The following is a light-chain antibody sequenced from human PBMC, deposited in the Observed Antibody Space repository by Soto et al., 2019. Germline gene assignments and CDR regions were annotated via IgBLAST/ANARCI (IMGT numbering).Light chain of an antibody. V-gene: IGKV1-12*01. Sequence: DIQMTQSPSSVSASVGDRVTITCRASQDISNYLAWYQQKPGKAPNLLIYTASSLQSGIPSRFSGSGSGTDFTLTISSLQPEDFATYYCQQSNSFPLTFGGGTKVEIK. CDR3: QQSNSFPLT. CDR1: QDISNY. CDR2: TAS. J-gene: IGKJ4*01.